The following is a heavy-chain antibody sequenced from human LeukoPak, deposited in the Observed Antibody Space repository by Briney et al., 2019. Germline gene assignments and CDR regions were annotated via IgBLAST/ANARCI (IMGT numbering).Heavy chain of an antibody. V-gene: IGHV4-61*02. Sequence: PSETLSLTCTVSGGSISTTDYFWTWIRQPAGKGLEWIRRINSIGSTNYNPSLKSRVTMSVDTSKNQFSLKVTSVTAADTAVYYCARYRLGYLDYWGQGTLVTVSS. CDR1: GGSISTTDYF. CDR3: ARYRLGYLDY. D-gene: IGHD5-12*01. J-gene: IGHJ4*02. CDR2: INSIGST.